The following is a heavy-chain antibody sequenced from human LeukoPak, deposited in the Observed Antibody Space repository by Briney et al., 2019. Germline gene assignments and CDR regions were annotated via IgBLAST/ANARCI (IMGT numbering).Heavy chain of an antibody. V-gene: IGHV5-10-1*01. CDR2: IDPSESST. J-gene: IGHJ6*02. CDR3: AIKPYYYYAMDV. Sequence: GEVLRIFCKGSGFNLTSYWISWGRQVPREGVEGGGRIDPSESSTNYSPSFQGHVTITADKSISTDYLQWSSLKASDTAMYYCAIKPYYYYAMDVWGQGTTVTVSS. CDR1: GFNLTSYW.